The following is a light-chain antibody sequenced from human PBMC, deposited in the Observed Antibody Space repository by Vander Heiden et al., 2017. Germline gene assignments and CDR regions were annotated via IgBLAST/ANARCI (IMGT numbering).Light chain of an antibody. J-gene: IGKJ3*01. CDR3: QQYNNWPFT. V-gene: IGKV3-15*01. Sequence: IAMTQSPATLSVSPGERATISCRASQSVSSNLAWYQQKPGQAPRLLIYGASTRATGIPARFSGSGSGTEFTLTISSLQSEDFAVYYCQQYNNWPFTFGPGTKVDIK. CDR1: QSVSSN. CDR2: GAS.